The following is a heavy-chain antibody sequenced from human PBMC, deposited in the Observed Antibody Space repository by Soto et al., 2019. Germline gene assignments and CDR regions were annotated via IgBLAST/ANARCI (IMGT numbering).Heavy chain of an antibody. CDR2: IIPMSGTA. CDR3: ARVGVLRSLESPPTEHAYFDY. CDR1: GGTFSTSA. J-gene: IGHJ4*02. Sequence: QVQLVQSGAEVKKPGSSVKVSCKASGGTFSTSAISWVRQAPGQGLEWMGGIIPMSGTANYEQKFQGRVTISADESASTAYMEVSSLRSEDTAVYYCARVGVLRSLESPPTEHAYFDYWGQGTLVTVSS. D-gene: IGHD3-3*01. V-gene: IGHV1-69*01.